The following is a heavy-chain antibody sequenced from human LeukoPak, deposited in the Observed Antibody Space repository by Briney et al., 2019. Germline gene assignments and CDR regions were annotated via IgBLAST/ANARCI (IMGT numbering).Heavy chain of an antibody. Sequence: GGSLRLSCAASGFTVSGNYMSWVRQAPGKGLEWVSVIYSGGSTYYADSVKGRFTISRDNSKNTLYLQMNSLRAEDTAVYYCARDRGTVTTGGYYYYYYMDVWGKGTTVTVSS. CDR3: ARDRGTVTTGGYYYYYYMDV. V-gene: IGHV3-53*01. CDR1: GFTVSGNY. D-gene: IGHD4-17*01. J-gene: IGHJ6*03. CDR2: IYSGGST.